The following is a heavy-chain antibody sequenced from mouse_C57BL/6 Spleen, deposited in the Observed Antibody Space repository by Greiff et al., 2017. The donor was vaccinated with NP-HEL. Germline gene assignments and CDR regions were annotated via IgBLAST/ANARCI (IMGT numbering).Heavy chain of an antibody. Sequence: QVQLQQPGAELVMPGASVKLSCKASGYTFTSYWMHWVKQRPGQGLEWIGMIHPNSGSTNYNEKFKSKATLTVDKSSSTAYMQLSSLTSEDSAVYYCASPGSGYAMDYWGQGTSVTVSS. D-gene: IGHD3-2*02. CDR3: ASPGSGYAMDY. J-gene: IGHJ4*01. V-gene: IGHV1-64*01. CDR2: IHPNSGST. CDR1: GYTFTSYW.